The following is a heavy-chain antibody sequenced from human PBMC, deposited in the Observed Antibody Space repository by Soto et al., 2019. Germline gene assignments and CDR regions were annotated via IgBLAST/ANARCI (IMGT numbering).Heavy chain of an antibody. J-gene: IGHJ6*02. CDR1: GGTFSSYA. CDR3: ARALLSIAAARMPSGGMDV. Sequence: SVKVSGKASGGTFSSYAISWVRQAPGQGLEWMGGIIPIFGTANYTQKFQGRVTITADESTSTAYMELSSLRSEDTAVYYCARALLSIAAARMPSGGMDVWGQGTTVTVSS. V-gene: IGHV1-69*13. CDR2: IIPIFGTA. D-gene: IGHD6-13*01.